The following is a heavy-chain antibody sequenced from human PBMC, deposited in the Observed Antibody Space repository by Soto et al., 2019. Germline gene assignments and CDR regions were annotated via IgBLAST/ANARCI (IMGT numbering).Heavy chain of an antibody. CDR3: ARHPGYYDILTGYTTYYFDS. CDR2: IYYAGST. V-gene: IGHV4-59*08. D-gene: IGHD3-9*01. Sequence: PSKTLSLTCTVSGGSIIRYYWGWIRQPPGRGLEWIGFIYYAGSTKYNPSLNSRVTISVDTSKNQFSLTVTSVTAADTAVYYCARHPGYYDILTGYTTYYFDSWGQGILVTV. CDR1: GGSIIRYY. J-gene: IGHJ4*02.